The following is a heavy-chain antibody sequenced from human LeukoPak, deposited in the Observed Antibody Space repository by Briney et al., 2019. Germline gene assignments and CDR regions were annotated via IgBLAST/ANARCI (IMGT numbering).Heavy chain of an antibody. D-gene: IGHD3-10*01. CDR2: ISWNSGSI. CDR3: AKDIFGSGSYPFYYGMDV. Sequence: GRSLRLSCAASGFTLADYAMHWVRQAPGKGLEWVSGISWNSGSIAYADSVKGRFAISRDNAKNSLYLQLNSLGPEDTALYYCAKDIFGSGSYPFYYGMDVWGQGTTVIVSS. CDR1: GFTLADYA. J-gene: IGHJ6*02. V-gene: IGHV3-9*01.